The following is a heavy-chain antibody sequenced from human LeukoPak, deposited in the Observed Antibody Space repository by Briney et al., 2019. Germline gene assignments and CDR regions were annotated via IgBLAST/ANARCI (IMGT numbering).Heavy chain of an antibody. CDR1: GLTVRSNY. CDR3: ARCDSSRWNGIDY. D-gene: IGHD6-13*01. J-gene: IGHJ4*02. V-gene: IGHV3-53*01. CDR2: IHSGGNT. Sequence: GGSLRLSCAASGLTVRSNYMGWVRQAPGKGLEWFSVIHSGGNTYYADSVKGRFTISRDNSRNTMELQMNSLRAEDTAVYYCARCDSSRWNGIDYWGQGTLVTVSS.